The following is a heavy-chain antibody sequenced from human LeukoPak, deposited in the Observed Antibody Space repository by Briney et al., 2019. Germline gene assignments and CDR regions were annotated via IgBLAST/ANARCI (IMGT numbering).Heavy chain of an antibody. CDR1: GYTFTTYG. CDR2: ISPYNSNT. V-gene: IGHV1-18*01. Sequence: ASVKVSCKSSGYTFTTYGISWMRQAPGQSLEWMGWISPYNSNTKYAQKLQGRVTITADESTSTVYMELSSLRSEDTAVYYCARTTVVISWFDPWGQGTLVTVSS. D-gene: IGHD4-23*01. CDR3: ARTTVVISWFDP. J-gene: IGHJ5*02.